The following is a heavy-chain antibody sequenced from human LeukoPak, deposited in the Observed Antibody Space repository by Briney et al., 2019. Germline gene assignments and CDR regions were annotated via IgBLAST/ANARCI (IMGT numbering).Heavy chain of an antibody. CDR1: GFTFSSYA. V-gene: IGHV3-23*01. D-gene: IGHD4-17*01. CDR2: ISGSGGST. Sequence: GGSLRLSCAASGFTFSSYAMSWVRQAPGKGLEWVSAISGSGGSTYYADSVKGRFTISRDNSKNTLYLQMNSLRAEDTAVYYCARANYGDPNGGFDYWGQGTLVTVSS. CDR3: ARANYGDPNGGFDY. J-gene: IGHJ4*02.